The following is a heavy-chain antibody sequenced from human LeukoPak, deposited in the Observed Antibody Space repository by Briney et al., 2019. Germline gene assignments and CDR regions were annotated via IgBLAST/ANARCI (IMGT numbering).Heavy chain of an antibody. CDR2: ICGSGDET. Sequence: GGSLRLSCAASGFTFNRNAISWVRQAPGKGLEWVSPICGSGDETFYADSVKGRFTISRDNSKSMLHLQMSSLRAENTALYFSERPGDAIIGWRDDDYWGQGDLVTVS. D-gene: IGHD6-19*01. J-gene: IGHJ4*02. CDR3: ERPGDAIIGWRDDDY. V-gene: IGHV3-23*01. CDR1: GFTFNRNA.